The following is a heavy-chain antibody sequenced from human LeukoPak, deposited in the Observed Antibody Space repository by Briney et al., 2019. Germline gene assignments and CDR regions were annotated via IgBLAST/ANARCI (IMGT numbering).Heavy chain of an antibody. D-gene: IGHD2-2*03. V-gene: IGHV3-21*01. J-gene: IGHJ4*02. CDR3: ASGTALDIVVVPAAPFDY. Sequence: GGSLRLSCAASGFTFSSYSMNWVRQAPGKGLEWVSSISSSSSYIYYADSVKGRFTIPRDNAKNSLYLQMNSLRAEDTAVYYCASGTALDIVVVPAAPFDYWGQGTLVTVSS. CDR2: ISSSSSYI. CDR1: GFTFSSYS.